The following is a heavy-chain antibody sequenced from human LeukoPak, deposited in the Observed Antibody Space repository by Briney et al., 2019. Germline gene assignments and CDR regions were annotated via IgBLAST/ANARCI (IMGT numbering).Heavy chain of an antibody. CDR2: IKQDGSET. J-gene: IGHJ2*01. V-gene: IGHV3-7*01. CDR1: GFTFSSYW. Sequence: GGSLRLSCAASGFTFSSYWMSWVRQAPGKGLEWVANIKQDGSETYYVDSVKGRFTISRDNAKNSLYLQMNSLRAEDTAVYYCARDRDNWYFDLWGRGTLVTVSS. CDR3: ARDRDNWYFDL.